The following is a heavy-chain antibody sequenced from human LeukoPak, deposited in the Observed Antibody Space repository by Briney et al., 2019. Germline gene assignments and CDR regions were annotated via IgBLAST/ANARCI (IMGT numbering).Heavy chain of an antibody. CDR1: GGSFSGYY. Sequence: PSETLSLTCAVYGGSFSGYYWSWIRQPPGKGLEWIGEINHSGSTNYNPSLRSRVTISVDTSKNQFSLKLRYVTAADTAVYYCARVPGAMGCYYMDVWGKGTTVTVSS. CDR2: INHSGST. CDR3: ARVPGAMGCYYMDV. J-gene: IGHJ6*03. D-gene: IGHD2-2*01. V-gene: IGHV4-34*01.